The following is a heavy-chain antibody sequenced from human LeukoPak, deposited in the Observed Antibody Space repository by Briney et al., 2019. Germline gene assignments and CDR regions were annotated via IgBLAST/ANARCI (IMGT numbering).Heavy chain of an antibody. CDR2: INPNSGGT. Sequence: ASVKVSCKASGYTFTSYYMHWVRQAPGQGLEWMGWINPNSGGTNYAQKFQGWVTMTRDTSISTAYMELSRLRSDDTAVYYCARTLHYGSGSYHPPSFDYWGQGTLVTVSS. J-gene: IGHJ4*02. CDR3: ARTLHYGSGSYHPPSFDY. D-gene: IGHD3-10*01. V-gene: IGHV1-2*04. CDR1: GYTFTSYY.